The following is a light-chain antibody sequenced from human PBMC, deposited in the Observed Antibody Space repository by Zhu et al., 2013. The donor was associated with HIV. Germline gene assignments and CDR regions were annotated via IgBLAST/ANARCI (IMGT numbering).Light chain of an antibody. J-gene: IGLJ2*01. V-gene: IGLV1-51*01. CDR2: DND. CDR1: SSNIGNNY. Sequence: QSVLTQPPSVSAAPGQKVTISCSGSSSNIGNNYVSWYQQLPGTAPKLLIYDNDKRPSGIPDRFSGSKSGTSATLASPGSRLGTEADYYCGTWDSSLSVHVLFGGGTEVDRP. CDR3: GTWDSSLSVHVL.